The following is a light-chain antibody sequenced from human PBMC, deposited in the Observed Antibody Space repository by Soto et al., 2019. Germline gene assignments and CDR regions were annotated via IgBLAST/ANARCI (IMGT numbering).Light chain of an antibody. J-gene: IGLJ2*01. CDR2: STN. CDR3: MLYMGGGLVV. V-gene: IGLV8-61*01. Sequence: TVVTQEPSFSASPGGTVTLTCGLTSGSVSTTYYPSWYQQTPGQAPRTLIYSTNIRSSGVPDRFSGSILGNKAALTITGAQADDESDYHCMLYMGGGLVVFGGGTKLTVL. CDR1: SGSVSTTYY.